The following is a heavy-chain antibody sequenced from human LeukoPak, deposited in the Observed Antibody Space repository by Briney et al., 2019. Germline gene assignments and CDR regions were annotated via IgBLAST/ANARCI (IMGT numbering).Heavy chain of an antibody. Sequence: SGPTLVNPTQTLTLTCTFSGFSLIPSGVGVGWIRQPPGEALEWLALIYWGEDKRYSPSLKSRLTISKDTSKNQVFLTMTDMDPVDTATYYCVHTTPYGSRSHSFDHWGQGSLVTVSS. J-gene: IGHJ4*02. V-gene: IGHV2-5*02. CDR2: IYWGEDK. CDR1: GFSLIPSGVG. CDR3: VHTTPYGSRSHSFDH. D-gene: IGHD3-10*01.